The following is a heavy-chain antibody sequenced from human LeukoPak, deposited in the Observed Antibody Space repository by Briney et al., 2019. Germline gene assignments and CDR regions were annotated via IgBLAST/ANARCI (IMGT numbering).Heavy chain of an antibody. CDR3: ARGYNWNYLVFGY. CDR1: GYTFTGYY. D-gene: IGHD1-7*01. CDR2: INPNSGGT. J-gene: IGHJ4*02. V-gene: IGHV1-2*02. Sequence: ASVKVSCKASGYTFTGYYMHWVRQAPGQGLEWMGWINPNSGGTNYAQKFQGRVTMTRDTSTSTAYMELSRLRSDDTAVYYCARGYNWNYLVFGYWGQGTLVTVSS.